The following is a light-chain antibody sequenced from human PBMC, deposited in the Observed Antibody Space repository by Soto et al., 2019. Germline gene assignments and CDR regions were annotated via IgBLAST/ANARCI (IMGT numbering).Light chain of an antibody. Sequence: DIQMTQSPSSLSASVGDRFTITCRSSQGIRIDLGWFQQRPGKAPKRLIYGASSLQSGVPSRFSGSGSGTDFTLTISSLQPEDFATYYCQQSYSTPQAWTFGQGTKVDIK. CDR2: GAS. V-gene: IGKV1-39*01. CDR3: QQSYSTPQAWT. J-gene: IGKJ1*01. CDR1: QGIRID.